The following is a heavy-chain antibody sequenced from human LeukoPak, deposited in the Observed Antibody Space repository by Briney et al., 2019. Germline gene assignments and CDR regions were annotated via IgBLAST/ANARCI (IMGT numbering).Heavy chain of an antibody. V-gene: IGHV4-39*01. Sequence: SETLSLTCTVSGGSISSSSYYWGWIRQPPGKGLEWIGSIYYSGGTYYNPSLKSRVTISVDTSKNQFSLKLSSVTAADTAVYYCARQKDIVATIAWFDPWGQGTLVTVSS. CDR1: GGSISSSSYY. CDR3: ARQKDIVATIAWFDP. D-gene: IGHD5-12*01. CDR2: IYYSGGT. J-gene: IGHJ5*02.